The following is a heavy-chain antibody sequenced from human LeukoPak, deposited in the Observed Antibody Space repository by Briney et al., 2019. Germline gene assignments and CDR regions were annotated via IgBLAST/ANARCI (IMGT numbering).Heavy chain of an antibody. V-gene: IGHV4-34*01. CDR1: GGSFSDYY. CDR3: ARGSRGIAAAGTHRPTYFDL. Sequence: PSETLFLTCAVYGGSFSDYYWSRIRQPPGKGLEWIVEINHSGSTNYNPSLKSRVTISVDTSKNQFSLKLSSVTAAGTAVYYCARGSRGIAAAGTHRPTYFDLWGRGTLVTVSS. D-gene: IGHD6-13*01. CDR2: INHSGST. J-gene: IGHJ2*01.